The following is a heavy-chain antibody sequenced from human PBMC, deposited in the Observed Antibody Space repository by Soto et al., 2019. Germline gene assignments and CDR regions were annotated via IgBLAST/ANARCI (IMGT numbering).Heavy chain of an antibody. D-gene: IGHD5-12*01. J-gene: IGHJ3*02. CDR2: ISGSGGST. CDR3: AKDLHQMATIVDAFDI. V-gene: IGHV3-23*01. Sequence: GGSLRLSCASSGFTFSSYAMSWVRQAPGKGLEWVSAISGSGGSTYYADSVKGRFTISRDNSKNTLYLQMNSLRAEDTAVYYCAKDLHQMATIVDAFDIWGQGTIVTVSS. CDR1: GFTFSSYA.